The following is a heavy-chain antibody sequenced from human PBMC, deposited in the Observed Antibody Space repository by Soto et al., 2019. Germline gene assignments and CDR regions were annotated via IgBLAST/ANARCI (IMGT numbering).Heavy chain of an antibody. V-gene: IGHV3-21*01. CDR3: ARDTLEYPGIAAAGNFDP. CDR1: GFTFSSYS. Sequence: EVQLVESGGGLVKPGGSLRLSCAASGFTFSSYSMNWVRQAPGKGLEWVSSISSSSSYIYYADSVKGRFTISRDNAKNSLYLQMNSLRAEDTAVYYCARDTLEYPGIAAAGNFDPWGQGTLVTVSS. J-gene: IGHJ5*02. CDR2: ISSSSSYI. D-gene: IGHD6-13*01.